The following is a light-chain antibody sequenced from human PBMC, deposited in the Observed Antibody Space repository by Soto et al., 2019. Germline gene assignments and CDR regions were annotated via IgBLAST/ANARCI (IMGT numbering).Light chain of an antibody. V-gene: IGLV1-44*01. Sequence: QSVLTQPPSASGTPGQSVTISCSGISSNIESNTVTWYQQLPGTAPKLVIYSNYDRPSGVPDRFSGSTSGTSASLVTRGLQSEDEADYYCAAWDDILNGDVFGGGTKVTVL. CDR2: SNY. CDR3: AAWDDILNGDV. J-gene: IGLJ1*01. CDR1: SSNIESNT.